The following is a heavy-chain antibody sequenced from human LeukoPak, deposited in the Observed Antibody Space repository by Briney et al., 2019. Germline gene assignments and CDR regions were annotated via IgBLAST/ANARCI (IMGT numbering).Heavy chain of an antibody. CDR1: GGSISSSYY. Sequence: SETLSLTCSVSGGSISSSYYWGWIRQPPGKGLEWIASIYYSGSTYYNPSLKSRVTISVDTSKSQFSLKLTSVTAADTAVYHCARMATTWWLDPWGQGTLVTVSS. CDR3: ARMATTWWLDP. D-gene: IGHD5-24*01. CDR2: IYYSGST. V-gene: IGHV4-39*07. J-gene: IGHJ5*02.